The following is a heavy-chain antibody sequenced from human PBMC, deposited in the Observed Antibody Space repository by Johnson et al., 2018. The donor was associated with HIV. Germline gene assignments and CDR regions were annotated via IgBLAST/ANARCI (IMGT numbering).Heavy chain of an antibody. CDR2: ISYDGSNK. CDR3: ARGPSDYDFWSGYPVS. CDR1: GFTFSSYA. D-gene: IGHD3-3*01. Sequence: QVQLVESGGGLVQPGGSLRLSCAASGFTFSSYAMHWVRQAPGKGLEWVAVISYDGSNKYYADSVKGRFTISRDNSKNSLYLQMNSLRAEDTAVYYCARGPSDYDFWSGYPVSWGQGTMVTVSS. V-gene: IGHV3-30*04. J-gene: IGHJ3*01.